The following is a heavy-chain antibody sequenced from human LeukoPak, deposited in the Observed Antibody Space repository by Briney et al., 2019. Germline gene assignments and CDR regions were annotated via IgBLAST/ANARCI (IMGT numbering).Heavy chain of an antibody. CDR2: ISAYNGNT. J-gene: IGHJ6*02. CDR1: GYTFTGYG. CDR3: ARDCSSTSCFSSWGYYYYGMDV. D-gene: IGHD2-2*01. V-gene: IGHV1-18*01. Sequence: ASVKVSCKASGYTFTGYGISWVRQAPGQGLEWMGWISAYNGNTNYAQKLQGRVTMTTDTSTSTAYMELRSLRSDDTAVYYCARDCSSTSCFSSWGYYYYGMDVWGQGTTVTVSS.